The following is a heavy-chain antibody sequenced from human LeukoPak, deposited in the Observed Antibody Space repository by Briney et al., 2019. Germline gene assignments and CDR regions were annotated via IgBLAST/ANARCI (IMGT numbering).Heavy chain of an antibody. CDR3: ARNASVVVPAAMSEGLHYFDS. CDR2: IYNSGST. Sequence: SETLSLTCAVSGYSISSGDYWGWIRQPPGKGLEWIGSIYNSGSTHYNPSLKSRVTISVDTSKNQFSLKLSSVTAADTAVYYCARNASVVVPAAMSEGLHYFDSWAQGTLVTVSS. V-gene: IGHV4-38-2*01. CDR1: GYSISSGDY. D-gene: IGHD2-2*01. J-gene: IGHJ4*02.